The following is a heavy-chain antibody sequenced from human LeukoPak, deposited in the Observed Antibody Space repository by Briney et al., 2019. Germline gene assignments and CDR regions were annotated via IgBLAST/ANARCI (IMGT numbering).Heavy chain of an antibody. CDR2: IFASGST. Sequence: SQTLSLTCTVSGGSISSGGYYWSWIRQPAGKGLEWIGRIFASGSTNYNPSLKSRVTISIDTSKTQFSLNLISVTAADTAVYYCARVGSCSSTSCRDYWGQGTLVTVSS. CDR1: GGSISSGGYY. V-gene: IGHV4-61*02. CDR3: ARVGSCSSTSCRDY. J-gene: IGHJ4*02. D-gene: IGHD2-2*01.